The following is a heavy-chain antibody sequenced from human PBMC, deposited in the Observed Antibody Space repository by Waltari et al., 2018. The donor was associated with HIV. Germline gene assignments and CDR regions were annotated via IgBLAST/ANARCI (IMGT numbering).Heavy chain of an antibody. Sequence: QVQLQQWGAGLLKPSETLSLTCAVYGGSFSGYYWSWIRQPPGTGLEWIGEINHSGSTNYNPSLKSRVTISVDTSKNQFSLKLSSVTAADTAVYYCARVTTSEGNYCSSTSCFQVGWFDPWGQGTLVTVSS. V-gene: IGHV4-34*01. J-gene: IGHJ5*02. CDR1: GGSFSGYY. D-gene: IGHD2-2*01. CDR2: INHSGST. CDR3: ARVTTSEGNYCSSTSCFQVGWFDP.